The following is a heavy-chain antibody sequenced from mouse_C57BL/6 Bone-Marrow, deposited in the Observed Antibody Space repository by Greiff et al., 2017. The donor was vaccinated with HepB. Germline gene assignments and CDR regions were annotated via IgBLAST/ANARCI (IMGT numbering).Heavy chain of an antibody. CDR1: GFTFSSYA. CDR2: ISDGGSYT. J-gene: IGHJ1*03. D-gene: IGHD2-5*01. V-gene: IGHV5-4*01. CDR3: ARNYSNYGGYFDV. Sequence: EVQVVESGGGLVKPGGSLKLSCAASGFTFSSYAMSWVRQTPEKRLEWVATISDGGSYTYYPDNVKGRFTISRDNAKNNLYLQMSHLKSEDTAMYYCARNYSNYGGYFDVWGTGTTVTVSS.